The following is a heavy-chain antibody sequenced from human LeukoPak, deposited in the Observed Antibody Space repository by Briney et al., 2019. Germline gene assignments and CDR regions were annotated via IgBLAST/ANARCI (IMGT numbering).Heavy chain of an antibody. V-gene: IGHV3-48*04. CDR3: ARVRRGYSYGYVDY. D-gene: IGHD5-18*01. CDR1: GFSFSSSA. Sequence: PGGSLRLSCAASGFSFSSSAMNWIRQAPGKGLEWVSYISSSGSTIYYADSVKGRFTISRDNAKNSLYLQMNSLRAKDTAVYYCARVRRGYSYGYVDYWGQGTLVTVSS. CDR2: ISSSGSTI. J-gene: IGHJ4*02.